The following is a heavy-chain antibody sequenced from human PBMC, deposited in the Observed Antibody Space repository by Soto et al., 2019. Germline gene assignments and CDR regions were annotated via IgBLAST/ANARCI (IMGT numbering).Heavy chain of an antibody. CDR3: VTSTVAVPFDY. CDR2: ISYDGSNK. D-gene: IGHD6-19*01. Sequence: QVQLVESGGGVVQPGRSLRLSCAASGFTFSSYGMHWVRQAPGKGLEWVAVISYDGSNKYYADSVKGRFTISRDNSKNTLYLQMNSLRAEDTAVYYCVTSTVAVPFDYWGQGTLVTVSS. V-gene: IGHV3-30*03. CDR1: GFTFSSYG. J-gene: IGHJ4*02.